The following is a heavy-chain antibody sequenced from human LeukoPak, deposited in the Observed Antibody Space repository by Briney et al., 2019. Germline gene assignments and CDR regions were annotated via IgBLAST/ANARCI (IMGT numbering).Heavy chain of an antibody. CDR1: GYTFTSYD. J-gene: IGHJ4*02. CDR2: MNPNSGNT. D-gene: IGHD3-22*01. V-gene: IGHV1-8*03. Sequence: ASVKVSCKASGYTFTSYDINWVRQATGQGLEWMGWMNPNSGNTGYAQKFQGRVTITRNTSISTAYMELSSLRSEYTAVYYCARGGYYYDSSGYYYAGTFDYWCQGTLVTVSS. CDR3: ARGGYYYDSSGYYYAGTFDY.